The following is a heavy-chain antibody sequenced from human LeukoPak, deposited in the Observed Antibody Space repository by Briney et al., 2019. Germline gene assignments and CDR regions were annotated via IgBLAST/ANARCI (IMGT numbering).Heavy chain of an antibody. Sequence: GGSLRLSCAASGFTFDDYAMHWVRQAPGKGLEWVSGISWNSGSIGYADSVKGRFTISRDNAKNSLYLQMNSLRAEDMALYYCAKGIVKAVAGAHDAFDIWGQGTMVTVSS. J-gene: IGHJ3*02. D-gene: IGHD6-19*01. V-gene: IGHV3-9*03. CDR2: ISWNSGSI. CDR3: AKGIVKAVAGAHDAFDI. CDR1: GFTFDDYA.